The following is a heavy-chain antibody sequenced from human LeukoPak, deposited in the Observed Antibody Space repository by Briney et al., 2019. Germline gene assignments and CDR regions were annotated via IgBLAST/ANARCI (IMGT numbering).Heavy chain of an antibody. CDR3: AKASWISDADAVL. CDR1: GFTFSSYS. D-gene: IGHD2-2*03. Sequence: GGSLRLSCAASGFTFSSYSMNWVRQAPGKGLEGVSSISSSSSYIYYADSVKGRFTISRDNAKNSLYLQMNSLRVEDTAIYYCAKASWISDADAVLWGQGTLVTVS. V-gene: IGHV3-21*04. J-gene: IGHJ4*02. CDR2: ISSSSSYI.